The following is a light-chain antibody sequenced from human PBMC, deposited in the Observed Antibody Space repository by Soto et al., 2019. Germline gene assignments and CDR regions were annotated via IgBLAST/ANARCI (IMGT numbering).Light chain of an antibody. Sequence: DIQMTQSPSTLSASVGGRVTITCRASQSISSWLAWYQQKPGKAPKLLIYDASSLQSGVPSRFSGSGSGTEFTLTIRSLQSEDFATYYCQQYNSYSAWTFGQGTKVEIK. CDR1: QSISSW. V-gene: IGKV1-5*01. CDR3: QQYNSYSAWT. CDR2: DAS. J-gene: IGKJ1*01.